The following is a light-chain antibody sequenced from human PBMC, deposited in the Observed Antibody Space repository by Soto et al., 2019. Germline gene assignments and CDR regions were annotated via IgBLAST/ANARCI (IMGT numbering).Light chain of an antibody. V-gene: IGKV3-15*01. Sequence: EIVMTQSPATLSVSPGGRATLSCRASQSVSSNLACYQQKPGQAPRLLIYGASTRATGMPARFSGSGSGTEFTLTISSLQSEDFAVYYCQQYNDCPRTFGHGTKVDIK. J-gene: IGKJ1*01. CDR3: QQYNDCPRT. CDR1: QSVSSN. CDR2: GAS.